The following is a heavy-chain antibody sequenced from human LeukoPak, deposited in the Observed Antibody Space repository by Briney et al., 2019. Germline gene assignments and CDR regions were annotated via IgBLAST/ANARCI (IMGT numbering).Heavy chain of an antibody. Sequence: GGSLRLSCAASGFTVSSNYMSWVRQAPGKGLEWVSVIYSGGSTYYADSVKGRFTISRDNSKNTLYLQMNSLRAEDTAVYYCAKTHYYDSSGYYLDYWGQGTLVTVSS. CDR3: AKTHYYDSSGYYLDY. D-gene: IGHD3-22*01. CDR2: IYSGGST. V-gene: IGHV3-53*01. CDR1: GFTVSSNY. J-gene: IGHJ4*02.